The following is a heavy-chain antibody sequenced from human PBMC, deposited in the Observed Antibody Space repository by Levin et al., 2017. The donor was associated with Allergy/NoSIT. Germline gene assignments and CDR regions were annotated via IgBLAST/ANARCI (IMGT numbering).Heavy chain of an antibody. V-gene: IGHV3-30*18. CDR1: GFTFSSYG. CDR3: ANDVYGSGWYPLGNDAFEM. J-gene: IGHJ3*02. CDR2: ISSDGRKK. Sequence: GGSLRLSCAASGFTFSSYGMHWVRQAPGKGLEWVAVISSDGRKKFSADSAKGRFTISRANSKTTHDLQLNSLRVEDTAVDYCANDVYGSGWYPLGNDAFEMWGQGTKVSVSS. D-gene: IGHD6-19*01.